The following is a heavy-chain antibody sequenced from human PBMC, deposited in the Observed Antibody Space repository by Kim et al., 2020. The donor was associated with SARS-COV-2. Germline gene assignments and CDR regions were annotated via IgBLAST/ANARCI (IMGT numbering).Heavy chain of an antibody. V-gene: IGHV3-23*01. CDR3: ANPRTPAN. CDR1: GFTFSNYG. J-gene: IGHJ4*02. Sequence: GGSLRLSCLASGFTFSNYGMTWVRQAPGGGLEWVSGITGIVDITAYAASVKGRFPISRDNSKNRLYLQMSSLRAEDTAIYNCANPRTPANWGQGTRVTV. CDR2: ITGIVDIT.